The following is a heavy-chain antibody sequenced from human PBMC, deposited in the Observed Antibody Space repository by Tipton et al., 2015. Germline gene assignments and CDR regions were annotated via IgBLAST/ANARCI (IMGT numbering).Heavy chain of an antibody. CDR1: GGSISSSHYY. J-gene: IGHJ4*02. D-gene: IGHD6-13*01. CDR2: ISYSGSP. V-gene: IGHV4-39*01. Sequence: GLVKPSETLSLTCTVSGGSISSSHYYWGWIRQPPGKGLERIGSISYSGSPYYNPSLKSRVTISVDTSKNQFSLQLTSVTAADTVFFCWARRGFEDSTCDYWGQGTVVTVSS. CDR3: ARRGFEDSTCDY.